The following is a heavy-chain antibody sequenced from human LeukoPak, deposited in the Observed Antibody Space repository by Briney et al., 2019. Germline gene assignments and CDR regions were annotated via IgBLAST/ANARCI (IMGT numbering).Heavy chain of an antibody. CDR2: ISYDGSNK. Sequence: GRSLRLSCAASGFTFSSYGMHWVRQAPGKGLEWVAVISYDGSNKYYADSVKGRFTISRDNSKNTLYLQMNSLRAEDTAVYYCAKDALGYSYGYAYFDYWGQGTLVTVSS. CDR3: AKDALGYSYGYAYFDY. D-gene: IGHD5-18*01. V-gene: IGHV3-30*18. CDR1: GFTFSSYG. J-gene: IGHJ4*02.